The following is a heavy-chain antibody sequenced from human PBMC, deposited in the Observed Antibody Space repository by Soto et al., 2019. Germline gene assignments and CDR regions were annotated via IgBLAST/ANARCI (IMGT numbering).Heavy chain of an antibody. J-gene: IGHJ4*02. CDR1: GYFFSRHW. Sequence: PGESLKISCKGSGYFFSRHWIGWVRQMPGKGLEWIGFIYPGDSDTKYSQSFQGQVTISADKSTNTAYLQWSTLKASDTAMYYCGRSPGLIPTVMEDWGQGTLVTVSS. CDR2: IYPGDSDT. D-gene: IGHD4-17*01. V-gene: IGHV5-51*01. CDR3: GRSPGLIPTVMED.